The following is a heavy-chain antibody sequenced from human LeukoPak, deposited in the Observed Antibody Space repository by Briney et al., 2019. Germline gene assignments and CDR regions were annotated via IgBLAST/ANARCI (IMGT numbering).Heavy chain of an antibody. Sequence: ASVKVSCKASGYTFTGYYMHWVRQAPGQGLEWMGWINPNSGGTNYAQKFQGRVTMTRDTSISTAYMELSRLRSDDTAVYYCARGTHLNYYYYYGMDVWGQGTTVTVSS. CDR2: INPNSGGT. J-gene: IGHJ6*02. CDR3: ARGTHLNYYYYYGMDV. CDR1: GYTFTGYY. V-gene: IGHV1-2*02.